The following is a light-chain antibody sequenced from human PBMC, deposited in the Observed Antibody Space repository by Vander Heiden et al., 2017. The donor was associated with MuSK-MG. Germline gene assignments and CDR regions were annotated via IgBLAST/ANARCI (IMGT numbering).Light chain of an antibody. Sequence: IVLTQSPDSLAVYLGETATINCTSSHSVFYTSTYKYCLARYQQKPGQPPKLLFSCASTRESGGPDRFSGSGSGTDFTLPKRTLQAEDVAVYYGEKYYVTPYTLGQGPKLE. CDR3: EKYYVTPYT. CDR1: HSVFYTSTYKYC. CDR2: CAS. J-gene: IGKJ2*01. V-gene: IGKV4-1*01.